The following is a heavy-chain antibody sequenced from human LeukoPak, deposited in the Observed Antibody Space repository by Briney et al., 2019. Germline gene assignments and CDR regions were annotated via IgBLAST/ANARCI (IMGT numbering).Heavy chain of an antibody. V-gene: IGHV3-11*05. J-gene: IGHJ6*02. CDR2: ISSSSSDT. Sequence: GGSLRLSCAASGFRFSDYYRSWIRQAPGKGLEWVSYISSSSSDTNYADSVKGRFTISRDNAKNSLYLQMNSLRAEDTAVYSCARANYGLDVWGQGTTVTVSS. CDR3: ARANYGLDV. CDR1: GFRFSDYY.